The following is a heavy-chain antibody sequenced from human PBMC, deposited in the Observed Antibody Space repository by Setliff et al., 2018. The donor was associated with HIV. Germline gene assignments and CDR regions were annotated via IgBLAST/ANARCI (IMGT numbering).Heavy chain of an antibody. CDR3: TRGGRVPGHWYFDL. D-gene: IGHD1-1*01. V-gene: IGHV1-2*02. CDR1: GYSFSGHF. CDR2: INPESGGT. J-gene: IGHJ2*01. Sequence: ASVKVSCKASGYSFSGHFMVWVRQAPGHGLEWMGWINPESGGTSYAQKFQGRVTMTTDTSITTAFMELYNLTPDDTAVYYCTRGGRVPGHWYFDLWGRGALVTVSS.